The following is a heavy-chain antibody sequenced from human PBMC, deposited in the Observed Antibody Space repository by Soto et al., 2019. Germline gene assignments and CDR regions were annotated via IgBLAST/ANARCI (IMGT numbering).Heavy chain of an antibody. D-gene: IGHD6-19*01. J-gene: IGHJ6*02. CDR1: GFTFSSYA. Sequence: GSLRLSCAASGFTFSSYAMTWVLQAPGKGLEWVSAISGSGGSTYYADSVKGRFTISRDNSKNTLYLQMNSLRAEDTAVYYCAPPGQVPNYYNYYGMDVWGQGTTVTVSS. CDR3: APPGQVPNYYNYYGMDV. V-gene: IGHV3-23*01. CDR2: ISGSGGST.